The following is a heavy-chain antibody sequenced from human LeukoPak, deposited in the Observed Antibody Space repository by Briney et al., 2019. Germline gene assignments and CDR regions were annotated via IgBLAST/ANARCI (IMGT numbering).Heavy chain of an antibody. CDR1: GFTFSSYS. V-gene: IGHV3-21*01. J-gene: IGHJ5*02. CDR2: ISSSSSYI. Sequence: SGGSLRLSCAASGFTFSSYSMNWVRQAPGKGLEWVSSISSSSSYIYHADSVKGRFTISRDNAKNSLYLQMNSLRAEDTAVYYCARDIREVPRSNWFDPWGQGTLVTVSS. D-gene: IGHD3-10*01. CDR3: ARDIREVPRSNWFDP.